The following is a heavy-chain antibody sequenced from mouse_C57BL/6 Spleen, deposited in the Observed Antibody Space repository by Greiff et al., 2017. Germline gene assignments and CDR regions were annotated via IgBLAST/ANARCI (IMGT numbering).Heavy chain of an antibody. CDR1: GYSFTGYY. CDR3: ARRYYDYQAWFAY. D-gene: IGHD2-4*01. Sequence: EVQLQQSGPELVKPGASVKISCKASGYSFTGYYMNWVKQSPEKSLEWIGEINPSTGGTTYNQKFKAKATLTVDKSSSTAYMQLKSLTSEDSAVYYWARRYYDYQAWFAYWGQGTLVTVSA. CDR2: INPSTGGT. V-gene: IGHV1-42*01. J-gene: IGHJ3*01.